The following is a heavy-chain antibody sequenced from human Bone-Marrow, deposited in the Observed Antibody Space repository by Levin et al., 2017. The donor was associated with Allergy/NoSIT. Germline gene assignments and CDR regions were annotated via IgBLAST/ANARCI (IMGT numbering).Heavy chain of an antibody. CDR3: VRVASGGPVDH. Sequence: GGSLRLSCAASGFTFSRSWMSWGRQAPGKGLEWVANIKEDGSEEYYVDSVKGRFTISRDNAKNSLSLQMNSLRAEDTAVYYCVRVASGGPVDHWGQGTLVTVSS. CDR1: GFTFSRSW. CDR2: IKEDGSEE. D-gene: IGHD3-10*01. V-gene: IGHV3-7*04. J-gene: IGHJ4*02.